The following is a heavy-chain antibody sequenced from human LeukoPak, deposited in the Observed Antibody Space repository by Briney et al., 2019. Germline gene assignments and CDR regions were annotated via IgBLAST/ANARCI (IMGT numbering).Heavy chain of an antibody. V-gene: IGHV3-53*01. CDR1: GFIVSGDF. CDR3: ARLPTFYYDSSGYHYDY. D-gene: IGHD3-22*01. CDR2: IYSDGST. Sequence: GGSLRLSCAASGFIVSGDFMSWVRQAPGKGLEWVSVIYSDGSTYYADSVKGRFTISRDKSKNTLYLQMDNLRAEDTGVYFCARLPTFYYDSSGYHYDYWGQGTLVTVSS. J-gene: IGHJ4*02.